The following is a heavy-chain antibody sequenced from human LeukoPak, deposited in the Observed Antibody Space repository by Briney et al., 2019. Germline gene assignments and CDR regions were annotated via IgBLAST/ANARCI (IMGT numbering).Heavy chain of an antibody. Sequence: GGSLRLSCAASGFTFDDYAMHWVRQAPGKGLEWASLISWDGGSTYYADSVKGRFTISRDNSKNSLYLQMNSLRAEDTALYCCAKDMAAYYYSSGNIDYWGQGTLVTVSS. CDR3: AKDMAAYYYSSGNIDY. CDR2: ISWDGGST. CDR1: GFTFDDYA. J-gene: IGHJ4*02. D-gene: IGHD3-10*01. V-gene: IGHV3-43D*03.